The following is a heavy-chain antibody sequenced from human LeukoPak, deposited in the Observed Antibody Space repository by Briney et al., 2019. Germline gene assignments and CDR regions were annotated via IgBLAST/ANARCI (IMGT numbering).Heavy chain of an antibody. Sequence: AGESLKISCKGSGYSFTSYWIGWVRQLPGKGLEWMGIIYPGDSDTRYSPSFQGQVTISVDKSISTAYLQWSSLKASDTAMYYCARQKMAQGYFDYWGQGTLVTVSS. CDR3: ARQKMAQGYFDY. J-gene: IGHJ4*02. V-gene: IGHV5-51*01. D-gene: IGHD5-24*01. CDR2: IYPGDSDT. CDR1: GYSFTSYW.